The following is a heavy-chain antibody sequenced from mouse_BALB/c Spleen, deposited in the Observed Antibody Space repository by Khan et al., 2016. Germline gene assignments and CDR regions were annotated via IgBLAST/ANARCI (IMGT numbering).Heavy chain of an antibody. D-gene: IGHD2-2*01. V-gene: IGHV3-2*02. CDR2: ISYSGST. J-gene: IGHJ3*01. CDR1: GYSITSDYA. CDR3: ARGGLRRAGFAY. Sequence: EVQLQESGPGLVKPSQSLSLTCTVTGYSITSDYAWNWIRQFPGNKLEWMGYISYSGSTSYNPSLKSRISIIRDTSKNQFFLQLNSVTTEDTATVYCARGGLRRAGFAYWGQGTLVTVSA.